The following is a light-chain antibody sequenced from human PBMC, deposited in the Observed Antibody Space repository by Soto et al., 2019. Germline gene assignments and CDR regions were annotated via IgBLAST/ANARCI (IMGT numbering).Light chain of an antibody. CDR3: SSYTSNTHYV. Sequence: QSALTQPASVSGSPGQSITFSCTGTSSDVGGYNYVSWYQQHPGKAPKLIIYEVSNRPSGVSDRFSGSKSGNTASLTISGLQAEDEADYYCSSYTSNTHYVFGTGTKVTVL. V-gene: IGLV2-14*01. CDR2: EVS. J-gene: IGLJ1*01. CDR1: SSDVGGYNY.